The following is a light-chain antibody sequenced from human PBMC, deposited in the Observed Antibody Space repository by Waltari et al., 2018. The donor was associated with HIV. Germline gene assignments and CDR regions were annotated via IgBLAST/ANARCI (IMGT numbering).Light chain of an antibody. Sequence: QSALTQPVCVSGSPGQSLTISCTGTSSDDCSYHIVSWYQQHPGKAHKLIFYGVSNRPSGVSNRFSGSKSGTTASLTISGLQAEDEADYYCGSYAGSSTLVYVFGAGTKVTVL. CDR1: SSDDCSYHI. CDR2: GVS. CDR3: GSYAGSSTLVYV. J-gene: IGLJ1*01. V-gene: IGLV2-23*02.